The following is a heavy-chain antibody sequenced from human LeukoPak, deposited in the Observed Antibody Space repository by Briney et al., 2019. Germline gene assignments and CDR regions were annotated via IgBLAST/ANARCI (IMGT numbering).Heavy chain of an antibody. CDR3: ARHLYDSSGYYNPRFDY. Sequence: GESLQISCKGSAYSFTNYWIGWVRQLPAKGLEWMGIIYPGDSDTRYSPSFQGHVTTSADKSISTASLQWTSLKPSDTAMYYCARHLYDSSGYYNPRFDYWGQGTLVTVSS. CDR2: IYPGDSDT. J-gene: IGHJ4*02. D-gene: IGHD3-22*01. CDR1: AYSFTNYW. V-gene: IGHV5-51*01.